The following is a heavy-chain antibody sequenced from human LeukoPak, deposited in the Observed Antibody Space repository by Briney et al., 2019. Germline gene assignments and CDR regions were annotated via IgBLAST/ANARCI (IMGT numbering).Heavy chain of an antibody. CDR3: ARDNDIGLIDY. D-gene: IGHD1-1*01. Sequence: SETLSLTCTVSGGSISSYYWSWIRQPPGKGLEWIGYIYYSGSTNYNPSLKSRVTISVDTSKNQFSLKLSSVTAADTAVYYCARDNDIGLIDYWGQGTLVTVSS. V-gene: IGHV4-59*01. CDR2: IYYSGST. CDR1: GGSISSYY. J-gene: IGHJ4*02.